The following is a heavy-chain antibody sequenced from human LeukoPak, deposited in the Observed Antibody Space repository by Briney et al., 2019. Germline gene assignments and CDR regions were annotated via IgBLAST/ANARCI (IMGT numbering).Heavy chain of an antibody. CDR2: INPNRGGT. CDR1: GYTFTVYY. D-gene: IGHD6-6*01. CDR3: ARRIAARPEGSFDY. J-gene: IGHJ4*02. Sequence: ASVRVSCKASGYTFTVYYMHWVRQAPGQGREWRGRINPNRGGTNYAQKPRGRVTMTRDTSISTAYMKVSRLRSGDTAVYYCARRIAARPEGSFDYWGQGTLVTVSS. V-gene: IGHV1-2*06.